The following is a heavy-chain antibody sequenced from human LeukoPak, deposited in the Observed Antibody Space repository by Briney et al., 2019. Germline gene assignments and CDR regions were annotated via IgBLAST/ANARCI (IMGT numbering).Heavy chain of an antibody. D-gene: IGHD2-2*01. CDR2: IYHSGST. V-gene: IGHV4-38-2*01. CDR1: GYSIGSGYY. CDR3: ARRHERPDIVVVQGAFDI. J-gene: IGHJ3*02. Sequence: SETLSLTCAVSGYSIGSGYYWGWIRQPPGKGLEWIGSIYHSGSTYYNPSLKSRVTISVDTSKNQFSLKLSSVTAADTAVYYCARRHERPDIVVVQGAFDIWGQGTMVTVSS.